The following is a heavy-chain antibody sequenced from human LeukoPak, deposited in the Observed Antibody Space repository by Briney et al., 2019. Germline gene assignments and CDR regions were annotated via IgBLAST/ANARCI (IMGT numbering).Heavy chain of an antibody. J-gene: IGHJ6*03. CDR3: ARAGSSSWYVALYYYYYMDV. Sequence: ASVKVSCKVSGYTFTSYYMHWVRQAPGQGLEWMGIINPSGGSTSYAQKFQGRVTMTRDMSTSTVYMELSSLRSEDTAVYYCARAGSSSWYVALYYYYYMDVWGKGTTVTVSS. CDR2: INPSGGST. D-gene: IGHD6-13*01. V-gene: IGHV1-46*01. CDR1: GYTFTSYY.